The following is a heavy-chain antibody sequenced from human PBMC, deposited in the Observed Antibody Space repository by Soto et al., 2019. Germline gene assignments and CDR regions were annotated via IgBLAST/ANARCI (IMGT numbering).Heavy chain of an antibody. D-gene: IGHD3-10*01. CDR3: AREARFGETNYYYCMDV. J-gene: IGHJ6*02. Sequence: QVQLQESGPGLVKPSQTLSLTCTVSGGSISSGGYYWSWIRQHPGKALEWIGYIYYSRSTYYNPSLKSRVTISVDTPKNQFSLKLSSVTAADTAVYYCAREARFGETNYYYCMDVWGQRTTVTVSS. V-gene: IGHV4-31*03. CDR1: GGSISSGGYY. CDR2: IYYSRST.